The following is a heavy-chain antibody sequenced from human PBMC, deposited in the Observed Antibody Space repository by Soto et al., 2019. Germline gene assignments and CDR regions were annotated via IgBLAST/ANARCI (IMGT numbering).Heavy chain of an antibody. V-gene: IGHV3-30*18. J-gene: IGHJ4*02. CDR2: VSHDGRNT. CDR1: GFTFSDYA. D-gene: IGHD6-19*01. CDR3: AKGGRQWLVTSDFNY. Sequence: VQLVESGGGVVQPGRSLRLSCAASGFTFSDYAMHWVRQAPGKGLEWVAVVSHDGRNTHYADSVKGRFTISRDSAKNTVSLEMTSLRAEDTAVHYCAKGGRQWLVTSDFNYWGQGALVTVSS.